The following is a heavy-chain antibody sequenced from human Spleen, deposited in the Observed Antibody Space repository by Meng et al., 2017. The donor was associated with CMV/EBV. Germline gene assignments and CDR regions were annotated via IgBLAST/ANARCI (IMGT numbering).Heavy chain of an antibody. J-gene: IGHJ3*02. Sequence: LSLTCAASGFTFSDHYMDWVRQAPGKGLEWVANIKQDGSEKYYVDSVKGRFTISRDNAKNSLYLQMNSLRAEDTAVYYCARDHIVDIWGQGTMVTVSS. CDR1: GFTFSDHY. D-gene: IGHD2-15*01. CDR3: ARDHIVDI. CDR2: IKQDGSEK. V-gene: IGHV3-7*01.